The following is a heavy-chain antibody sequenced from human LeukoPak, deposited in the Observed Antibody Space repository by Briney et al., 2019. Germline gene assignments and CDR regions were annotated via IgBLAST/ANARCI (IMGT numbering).Heavy chain of an antibody. Sequence: GESLKISCKGSGYNFTNQWIGWVRQMPGKGLEWVGIIYPGDSDARYSPSFQGQVTISADKSISTAYLQWSSLKASDTAMYYCARSSGSGWLHDYWGQGTLVTVSS. D-gene: IGHD6-19*01. CDR3: ARSSGSGWLHDY. CDR2: IYPGDSDA. V-gene: IGHV5-51*01. J-gene: IGHJ4*02. CDR1: GYNFTNQW.